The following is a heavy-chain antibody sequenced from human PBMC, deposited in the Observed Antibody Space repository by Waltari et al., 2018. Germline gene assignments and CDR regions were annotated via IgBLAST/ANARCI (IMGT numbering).Heavy chain of an antibody. CDR3: ARNEHSSSWHYYYYMDV. CDR1: GGSISSYY. D-gene: IGHD6-13*01. Sequence: QVQLQESGPGLVKPSETLSLTCTVSGGSISSYYWSWIRQPAGTGLEWIGRIYTSGSTNYNPSLKRRVTMSVDTSKNQFSLKLSSVTAADTAVYYCARNEHSSSWHYYYYMDVWGKGTTVTISS. CDR2: IYTSGST. J-gene: IGHJ6*03. V-gene: IGHV4-4*07.